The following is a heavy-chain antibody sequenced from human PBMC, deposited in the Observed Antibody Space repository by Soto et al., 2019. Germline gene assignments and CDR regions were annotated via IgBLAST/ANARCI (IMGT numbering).Heavy chain of an antibody. D-gene: IGHD6-13*01. J-gene: IGHJ6*02. CDR2: VSYDGNNK. V-gene: IGHV3-30*18. Sequence: QVQLVESGGGVVQPGTSLRLSCAPSGFTFSSYGMYWVRQAPGKGLEWVAVVSYDGNNKYYADSVKGRFTISRDNAKNMLYLQMISLRPYDTAVYYCAKDLGQQLVLNYGMDVWGQGTTVTVSS. CDR1: GFTFSSYG. CDR3: AKDLGQQLVLNYGMDV.